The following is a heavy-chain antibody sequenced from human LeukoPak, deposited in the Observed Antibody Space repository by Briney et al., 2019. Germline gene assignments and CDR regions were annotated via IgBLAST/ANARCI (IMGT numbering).Heavy chain of an antibody. CDR1: GYIFTGYY. CDR3: AREEGYSYGYSPRYYYYYMDV. D-gene: IGHD5-18*01. CDR2: INPNSGGT. V-gene: IGHV1-2*06. Sequence: ASVKVSCKASGYIFTGYYMHWVRQAPGQGLEWMGRINPNSGGTNYAQKFQGRVTMTRDTSISTAYMELSRLRSDDTAVYYCAREEGYSYGYSPRYYYYYMDVWGKGTTVTVSS. J-gene: IGHJ6*03.